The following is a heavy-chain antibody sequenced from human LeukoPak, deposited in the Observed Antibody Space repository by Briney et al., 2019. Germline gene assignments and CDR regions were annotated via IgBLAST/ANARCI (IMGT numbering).Heavy chain of an antibody. J-gene: IGHJ4*02. V-gene: IGHV3-15*07. CDR1: GFTFSNAW. CDR2: IKSKTDGGTT. CDR3: STTYYYDSSEGY. Sequence: GGSLRLSCAASGFTFSNAWMNWVRQAPGKGLEWVGRIKSKTDGGTTDYAAPVKGRFTISRDDSKNTLHLQMNSLKTEDTAVYYCSTTYYYDSSEGYWGQGTLVTVSS. D-gene: IGHD3-22*01.